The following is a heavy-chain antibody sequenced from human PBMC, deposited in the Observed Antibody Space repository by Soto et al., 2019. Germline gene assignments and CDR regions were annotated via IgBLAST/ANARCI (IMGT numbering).Heavy chain of an antibody. CDR2: ISSSSSYI. Sequence: GGSLRLSCAASGFTFSSYSMDWVRQAPGKGLEWVSSISSSSSYIYYADSVKGRFTISRDNAKNSLYLQMNSLRAEDTAVYYCARDLASRFGYSYGFDYWGQGTLVTVSS. D-gene: IGHD5-18*01. CDR3: ARDLASRFGYSYGFDY. J-gene: IGHJ4*02. CDR1: GFTFSSYS. V-gene: IGHV3-21*01.